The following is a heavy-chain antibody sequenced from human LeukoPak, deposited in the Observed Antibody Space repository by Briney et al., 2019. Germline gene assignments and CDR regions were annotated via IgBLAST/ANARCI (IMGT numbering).Heavy chain of an antibody. CDR2: ISYDGSNK. D-gene: IGHD2-2*02. CDR3: ARDQVPAAIGYFQH. Sequence: GGSLRLSCAASGFTFSSYAMHWVRQAPGKGLEWVAVISYDGSNKYYADSVKGRFTISRDNSKNTLYLQMNSLRAEDTAVYYCARDQVPAAIGYFQHWGQGTLVTVSS. CDR1: GFTFSSYA. J-gene: IGHJ1*01. V-gene: IGHV3-30-3*01.